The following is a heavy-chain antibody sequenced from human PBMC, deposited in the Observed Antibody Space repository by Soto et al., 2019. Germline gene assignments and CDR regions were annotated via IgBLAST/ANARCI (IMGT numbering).Heavy chain of an antibody. D-gene: IGHD2-21*01. Sequence: GGAQRISFAASGFHFSSYALDWVRPAPGEALEGVAVISYDGSNKYYENPVKGRFTLARDNPKNTLYLQINTQKPEDTSVYCCAILSEKGYQRKGHDCLRGPGTPVTVS. CDR3: AILSEKGYQRKGHDCL. CDR2: ISYDGSNK. V-gene: IGHV3-30-3*01. J-gene: IGHJ4*01. CDR1: GFHFSSYA.